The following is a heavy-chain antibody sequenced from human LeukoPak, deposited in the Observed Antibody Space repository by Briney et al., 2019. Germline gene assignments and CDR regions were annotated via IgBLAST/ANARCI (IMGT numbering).Heavy chain of an antibody. V-gene: IGHV4-59*01. J-gene: IGHJ4*02. Sequence: SETLSLTCTVSGRSISSYYWSWLRQPPGKELEWRGYIYYSGSTNYNPSLKSRVTISVDTSKNQFSLKLGSVTAADTAVYYCAGGGTAQRGYYFDYWGQGTLVTVSS. CDR3: AGGGTAQRGYYFDY. CDR1: GRSISSYY. D-gene: IGHD2-21*02. CDR2: IYYSGST.